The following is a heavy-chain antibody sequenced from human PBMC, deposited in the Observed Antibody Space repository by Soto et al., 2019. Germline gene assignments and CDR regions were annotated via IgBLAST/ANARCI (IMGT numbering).Heavy chain of an antibody. J-gene: IGHJ5*02. D-gene: IGHD6-19*01. CDR3: ARAVAGYWFVP. Sequence: SETLSLTCTVSGGSVSSGSYYWSWIRQPPGKGLEWIGYIYYSGSTNYNPSLKSRVTISVDTSKNQFSLKLSSVTAADTAVYYCARAVAGYWFVPLGQGALVTVSS. V-gene: IGHV4-61*01. CDR1: GGSVSSGSYY. CDR2: IYYSGST.